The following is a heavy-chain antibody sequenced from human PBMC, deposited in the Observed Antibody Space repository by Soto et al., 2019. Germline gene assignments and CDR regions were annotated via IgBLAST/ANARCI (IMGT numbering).Heavy chain of an antibody. CDR2: IIPILGIA. V-gene: IGHV1-69*08. Sequence: QVQLVQSGAEVKKPGSSVKVSCKASGGTFSSYTISGVRQAPGQGLEWMGRIIPILGIANYAQKFQGRVTITADKSTSTAYMELSSLRSEDTAVYYCAREEDSSSQTRLTDYWGQGTLVTVSS. CDR1: GGTFSSYT. J-gene: IGHJ4*02. CDR3: AREEDSSSQTRLTDY. D-gene: IGHD6-13*01.